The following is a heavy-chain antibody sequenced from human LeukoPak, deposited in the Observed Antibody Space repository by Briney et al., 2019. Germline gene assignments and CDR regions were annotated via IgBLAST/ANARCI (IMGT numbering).Heavy chain of an antibody. CDR3: ARENTEMATTRAFDI. CDR2: ISSSSSYI. D-gene: IGHD5-24*01. J-gene: IGHJ3*02. Sequence: GGSLRLSCAASGFTFSSYSMNWVRQAPGKGLEWVSSISSSSSYIYYADSVKGRFTISRDNAKNSLYLQMNSLRAEDTAVYFCARENTEMATTRAFDIWGQGTMVTVSS. V-gene: IGHV3-21*01. CDR1: GFTFSSYS.